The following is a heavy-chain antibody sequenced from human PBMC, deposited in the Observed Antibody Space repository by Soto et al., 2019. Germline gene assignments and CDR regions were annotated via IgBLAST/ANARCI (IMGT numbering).Heavy chain of an antibody. CDR2: IIPILGIA. CDR1: GGTFSSYT. J-gene: IGHJ6*03. Sequence: QVQLVQSGAEVKKPGSSVKVSCKASGGTFSSYTISWVRQAPGQGLEWMGRIIPILGIANYAHKFQGRVTITADKSTSTAYMELRSLRSEDTAVYYCARENSSSFFDYYYYSMDVWGKGTTVTVSS. CDR3: ARENSSSFFDYYYYSMDV. V-gene: IGHV1-69*08. D-gene: IGHD6-6*01.